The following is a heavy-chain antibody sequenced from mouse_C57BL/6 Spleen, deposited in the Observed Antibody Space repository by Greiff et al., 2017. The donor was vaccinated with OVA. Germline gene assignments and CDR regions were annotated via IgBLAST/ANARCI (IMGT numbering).Heavy chain of an antibody. D-gene: IGHD1-1*01. CDR1: GYAFSSYW. V-gene: IGHV1-80*01. J-gene: IGHJ1*03. CDR2: IYPGDGDT. Sequence: VQLQQSGAELVKPGASVKISCKASGYAFSSYWMNWVKQRPGKGLEWIGQIYPGDGDTNYNGKFKGKATLTADKSSSTAYMQRSSLTSEDSAVYCCARDYYGSSPVFDVWGTGTTVTVSS. CDR3: ARDYYGSSPVFDV.